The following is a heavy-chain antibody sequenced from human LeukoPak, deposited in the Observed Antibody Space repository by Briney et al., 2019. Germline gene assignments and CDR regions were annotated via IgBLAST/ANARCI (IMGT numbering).Heavy chain of an antibody. CDR3: ARDGGNVIDY. CDR2: IYYSGST. J-gene: IGHJ4*02. V-gene: IGHV4-59*01. CDR1: GGSISSYY. Sequence: SETLSLTCTVSGGSISSYYWSWIRQPPGKGLEWIGCIYYSGSTNYNPSLKSRVTISVDTSKNQFSLKLSSVTAADTAVYYCARDGGNVIDYWGQGTLVTVSS. D-gene: IGHD4-23*01.